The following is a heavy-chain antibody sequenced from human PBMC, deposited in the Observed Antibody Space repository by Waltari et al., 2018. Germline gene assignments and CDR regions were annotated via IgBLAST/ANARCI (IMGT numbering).Heavy chain of an antibody. J-gene: IGHJ4*02. CDR3: ARGVGIAAAVTYYFDY. CDR1: GFTFSSYS. Sequence: GGSLRLSCAASGFTFSSYSMNWVRQAPGKGLEWVSSISSSSSYIYYADSVKGRFTISRDNAKNSLYLQMNSLRAEDTAVYYCARGVGIAAAVTYYFDYWGQGTLVTVSS. D-gene: IGHD6-13*01. V-gene: IGHV3-21*01. CDR2: ISSSSSYI.